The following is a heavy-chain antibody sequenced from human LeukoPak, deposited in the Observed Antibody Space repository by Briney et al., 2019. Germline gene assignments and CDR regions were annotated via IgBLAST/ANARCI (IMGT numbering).Heavy chain of an antibody. CDR1: GFTFSSYD. V-gene: IGHV3-13*01. J-gene: IGHJ4*02. D-gene: IGHD6-13*01. CDR2: IGTAGDT. CDR3: ARAPSRSSSWYSGIDY. Sequence: GGSLRLSCAASGFTFSSYDIHWVRQATGKGLEWVSAIGTAGDTYYPGSVKGRFTISRENAKNSLYLQMNSLRAGDTAVYYCARAPSRSSSWYSGIDYWGQGTLVTVSS.